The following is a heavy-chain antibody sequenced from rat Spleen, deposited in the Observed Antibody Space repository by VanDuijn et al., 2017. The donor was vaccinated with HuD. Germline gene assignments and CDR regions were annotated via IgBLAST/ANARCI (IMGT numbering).Heavy chain of an antibody. CDR3: ATDSRQADY. CDR2: ISPSGGST. CDR1: GFTFSNYG. V-gene: IGHV5-19*01. J-gene: IGHJ2*01. Sequence: EVQLVESGGGLVQPGRSLKLSCAASGFTFSNYGMHWIRQAPTKGLEWVASISPSGGSTYYRDSVKGRFTISRDNAKSTLFLQMDSLRSEDTATYYCATDSRQADYWGQGVMVTVSS. D-gene: IGHD3-2*01.